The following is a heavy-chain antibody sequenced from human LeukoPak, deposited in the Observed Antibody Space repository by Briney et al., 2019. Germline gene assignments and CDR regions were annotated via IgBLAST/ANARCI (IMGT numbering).Heavy chain of an antibody. CDR2: INAGSGDT. Sequence: ASVKVSCKASGYTFSGYFVHWVRQAPGQGLDWMGRINAGSGDTEFAQKFQGRVTMTRDTFVSTAYMEVSGLTSDDTAMYYCARDLSSTPNWELDYWGQGTLVTVSS. V-gene: IGHV1-2*06. D-gene: IGHD1-1*01. CDR1: GYTFSGYF. CDR3: ARDLSSTPNWELDY. J-gene: IGHJ4*02.